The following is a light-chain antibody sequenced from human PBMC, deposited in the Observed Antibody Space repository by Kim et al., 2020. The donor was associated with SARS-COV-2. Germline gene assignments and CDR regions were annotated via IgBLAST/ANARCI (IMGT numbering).Light chain of an antibody. CDR1: NGHYNYA. V-gene: IGLV4-69*01. CDR2: VNSDGSH. CDR3: QTWGPGIRV. Sequence: QLVLTQSPSASASLGASVKLTCTLSNGHYNYAIAWHQLQPGKGPRYLMKVNSDGSHSKGDGIPDRFSGSSSGAERYLTISSLQSDDEADYYCQTWGPGIRVFGGGTQLTVL. J-gene: IGLJ3*02.